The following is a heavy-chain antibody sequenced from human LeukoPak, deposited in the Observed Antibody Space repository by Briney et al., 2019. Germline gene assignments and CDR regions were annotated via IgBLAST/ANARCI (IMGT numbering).Heavy chain of an antibody. V-gene: IGHV1-8*02. CDR3: ARMVLSSPDDAFDI. CDR2: MNPNSGNT. D-gene: IGHD2-15*01. Sequence: ASVKVSCKASGYTFTSYDINWVRQATGQGLEWMGWMNPNSGNTGYAQKLQGRVTMTTDTSTSTAYMELRSLRSDDTAVYYCARMVLSSPDDAFDIWGQGTMVTVSS. CDR1: GYTFTSYD. J-gene: IGHJ3*02.